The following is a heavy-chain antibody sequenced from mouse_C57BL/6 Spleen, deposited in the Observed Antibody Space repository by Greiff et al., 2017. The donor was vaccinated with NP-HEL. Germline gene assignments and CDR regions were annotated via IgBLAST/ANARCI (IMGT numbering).Heavy chain of an antibody. CDR3: AVTGTREDYFDY. V-gene: IGHV1-18*01. J-gene: IGHJ2*01. D-gene: IGHD4-1*01. Sequence: EVQLQESGPELVKPGASVKIPCKASGYTFTDYNMDWVKQSHGKSLEWIGDINPNNGGTIYNQKFKGKATLTVDKSSSTAYMELRSLTSEDTAVYYWAVTGTREDYFDYWGQGTTLTVSS. CDR1: GYTFTDYN. CDR2: INPNNGGT.